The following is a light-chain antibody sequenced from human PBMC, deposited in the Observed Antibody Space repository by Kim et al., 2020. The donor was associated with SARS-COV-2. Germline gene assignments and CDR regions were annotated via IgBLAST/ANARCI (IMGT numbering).Light chain of an antibody. Sequence: SVTIDFPGISEDGGVSDGVSWDQNPHRKAPRLTIFNVSQRPTGVPDRFSASKSGEKASLTISGLQGEDEADYYCCSYAGYYPWVFGGGTQLTV. CDR2: NVS. CDR3: CSYAGYYPWV. CDR1: SEDGGVSDG. J-gene: IGLJ3*02. V-gene: IGLV2-11*01.